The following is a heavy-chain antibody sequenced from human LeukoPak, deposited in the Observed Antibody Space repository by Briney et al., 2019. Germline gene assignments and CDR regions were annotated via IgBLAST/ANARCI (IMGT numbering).Heavy chain of an antibody. J-gene: IGHJ4*02. CDR2: ISYDGSNK. D-gene: IGHD4-11*01. CDR1: GFTFSSYG. CDR3: AKVFRFSNSGAYYFDY. Sequence: PGGSLRLSCAASGFTFSSYGMHWVRQAPGKGLEWVAVISYDGSNKYYADSVKGRFTISRDNSKNTLYLQMNSLRAEDTAVYYCAKVFRFSNSGAYYFDYWGQGTLVAVSS. V-gene: IGHV3-30*18.